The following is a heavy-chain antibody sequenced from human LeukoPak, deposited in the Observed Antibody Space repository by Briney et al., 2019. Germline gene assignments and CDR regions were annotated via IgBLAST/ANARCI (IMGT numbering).Heavy chain of an antibody. V-gene: IGHV3-7*01. CDR3: ARDSWSTATFDY. J-gene: IGHJ4*02. CDR1: GFTFSSYW. CDR2: IRQDGTEK. Sequence: GGSLTLSCAASGFTFSSYWMSWVRQAPGKGLEWVANIRQDGTEKYYVDSVKGRFTTSRDNAKNSMCLQMDSLRAEDTAVYFCARDSWSTATFDYWGQGTLVTVSS. D-gene: IGHD6-13*01.